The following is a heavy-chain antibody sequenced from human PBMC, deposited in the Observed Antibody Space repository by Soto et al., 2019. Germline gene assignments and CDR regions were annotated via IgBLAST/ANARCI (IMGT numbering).Heavy chain of an antibody. D-gene: IGHD3-10*01. CDR2: INPFDGSR. CDR3: SRVDPGETSPFDH. Sequence: ASVKVSCKASGYIFTSYYLHWVRQAPGQGLEWMGWINPFDGSRMFAQSFQGRVTFTRDTSTSTVYVELSGLRSDDTAVYYCSRVDPGETSPFDHWGQGTLVTVSS. CDR1: GYIFTSYY. V-gene: IGHV1-46*03. J-gene: IGHJ4*02.